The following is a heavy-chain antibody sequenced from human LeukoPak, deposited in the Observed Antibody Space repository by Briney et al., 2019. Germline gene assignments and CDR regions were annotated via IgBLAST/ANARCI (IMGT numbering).Heavy chain of an antibody. Sequence: SETLSLTCTVSGGSISSSSFFWGWIRQPPGQGLEWIAAIHYSGKTHYNPSLNSRVTISADTSRNQFSLKLNSVTAADTAVYYCARLRHCSGGGSCHHDYWGQGTLVTVSS. D-gene: IGHD2-15*01. V-gene: IGHV4-39*01. CDR1: GGSISSSSFF. J-gene: IGHJ4*02. CDR3: ARLRHCSGGGSCHHDY. CDR2: IHYSGKT.